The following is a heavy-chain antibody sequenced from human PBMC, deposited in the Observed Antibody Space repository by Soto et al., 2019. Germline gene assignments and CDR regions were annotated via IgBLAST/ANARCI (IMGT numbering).Heavy chain of an antibody. Sequence: EVQLLESGGGLVQPGGSLRLSCAASGFTFSSYVMTWVRQAPGKGLEWVSGITGSGGSTYYADSVKGRFTISRDNSKNTLYMQMNSLREEDPGIYYCAKDGWACSGGSCSSGQGDHWGQGTLVTVSS. V-gene: IGHV3-23*01. CDR2: ITGSGGST. D-gene: IGHD2-15*01. CDR1: GFTFSSYV. CDR3: AKDGWACSGGSCSSGQGDH. J-gene: IGHJ4*02.